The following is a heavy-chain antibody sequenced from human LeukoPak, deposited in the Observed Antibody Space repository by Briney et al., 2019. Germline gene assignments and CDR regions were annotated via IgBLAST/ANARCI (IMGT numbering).Heavy chain of an antibody. CDR1: GGSISSYY. V-gene: IGHV4-59*08. CDR2: IYYSGST. Sequence: SETLSLTCTVSGGSISSYYWSWIRQPPGKGLEWIGYIYYSGSTNYNPSLKSRVTISVDTSKNQFSLKLSSVTAADTAVCYCARPRGYSSSWYPFDYWGQGTLVTVSS. J-gene: IGHJ4*02. D-gene: IGHD6-13*01. CDR3: ARPRGYSSSWYPFDY.